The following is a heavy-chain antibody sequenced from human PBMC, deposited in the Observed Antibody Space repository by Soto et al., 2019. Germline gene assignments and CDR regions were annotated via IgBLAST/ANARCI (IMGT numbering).Heavy chain of an antibody. J-gene: IGHJ4*02. V-gene: IGHV4-59*08. D-gene: IGHD5-12*01. CDR1: GGSISGYY. Sequence: SETLSLTCTVSGGSISGYYWSWIRQPPGKGLEWIGNISYSGVTNYNPSLKSRVTISLDKSKSQFSLKLNSVTAADSAVYFCARLEGLATISYYFDFWGPGALVTVSS. CDR2: ISYSGVT. CDR3: ARLEGLATISYYFDF.